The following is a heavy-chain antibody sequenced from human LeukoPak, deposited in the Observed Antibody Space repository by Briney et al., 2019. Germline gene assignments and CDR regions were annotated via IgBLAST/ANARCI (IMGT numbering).Heavy chain of an antibody. CDR1: GFTFSSNA. D-gene: IGHD6-13*01. V-gene: IGHV3-30-3*01. CDR3: ARARGRGYSSTWSNYFDF. CDR2: ISYDGTNK. Sequence: PGGSLRLSCAASGFTFSSNAMHWVRQAPGKGLEWVAVISYDGTNKYYADSVKGRFTISRDSSKNTLYLQMSSLRTEDTAVYYCARARGRGYSSTWSNYFDFWGQGTLVTVSS. J-gene: IGHJ4*02.